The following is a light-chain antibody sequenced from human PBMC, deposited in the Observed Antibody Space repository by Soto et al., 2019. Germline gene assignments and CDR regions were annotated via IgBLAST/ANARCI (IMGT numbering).Light chain of an antibody. J-gene: IGLJ2*01. CDR1: SSNIGSNT. V-gene: IGLV1-44*01. CDR3: AAWDGSLNVVL. CDR2: STN. Sequence: QSALTQPPSASGTPGQRVAISCSGSSSNIGSNTVNWYQQLPGSAPQLLIYSTNQPPSGVPGRFSGSKSGTSASLAISGLQSEDEADYYCAAWDGSLNVVLFGGGTKLTVL.